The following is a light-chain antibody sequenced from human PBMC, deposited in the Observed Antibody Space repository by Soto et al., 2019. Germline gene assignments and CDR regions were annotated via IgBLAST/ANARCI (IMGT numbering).Light chain of an antibody. CDR3: QQYTDWPWGT. CDR1: QSVSSN. Sequence: EIVMTQSPATLSVSPGERATLSCRASQSVSSNLAWYQQKPGQAPRLLIYGASTRATGIPARFSGSGSGTEFTLTISSLQSEDFAVYYCQQYTDWPWGTFGGGTKV. J-gene: IGKJ4*01. V-gene: IGKV3-15*01. CDR2: GAS.